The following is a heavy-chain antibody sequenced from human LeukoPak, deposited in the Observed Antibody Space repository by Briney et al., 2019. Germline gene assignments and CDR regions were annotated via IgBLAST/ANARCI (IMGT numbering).Heavy chain of an antibody. V-gene: IGHV1-46*01. CDR2: INPSSDST. J-gene: IGHJ4*02. CDR3: ARAPGYGGNSDY. D-gene: IGHD4-23*01. CDR1: GYTFTRYY. Sequence: ASVKVSCKASGYTFTRYYIHWVRQAPGQGLEWMGTINPSSDSTSYAQKFQGRVTMTRDTSTSTVYMELSSLTSEDTAVYYCARAPGYGGNSDYWGQGTLVTVSS.